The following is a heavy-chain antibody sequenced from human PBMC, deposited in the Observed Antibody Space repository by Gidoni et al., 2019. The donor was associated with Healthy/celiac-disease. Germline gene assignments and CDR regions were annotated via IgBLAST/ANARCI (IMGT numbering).Heavy chain of an antibody. CDR1: GFTFRSSD. Sequence: EVQLVESGGGLVQPGGSLRLSCAASGFTFRSSDMHWVRQATGKGLEWVSAIGTAGDTYYPGSVKGRFTISRENAKNSLYLQMNSLRAGDTAVYYCARGVGYCSGGSCYYDAFDIWGQGTMVTVSS. CDR2: IGTAGDT. V-gene: IGHV3-13*04. J-gene: IGHJ3*02. CDR3: ARGVGYCSGGSCYYDAFDI. D-gene: IGHD2-15*01.